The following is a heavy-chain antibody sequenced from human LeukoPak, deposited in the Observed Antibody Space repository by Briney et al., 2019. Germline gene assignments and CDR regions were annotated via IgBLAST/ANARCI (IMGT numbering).Heavy chain of an antibody. J-gene: IGHJ5*02. D-gene: IGHD2-2*02. Sequence: ASVKVSCKASGYTFTSYYMHWVRQAPGQGLEWMGIINPSGGSTSYAQKSQGRVTMTRDTSTSTVYMELSSLRSEDTAVYYCARDLEVPAAINNWFDPWGQGTLVTVSS. V-gene: IGHV1-46*03. CDR2: INPSGGST. CDR1: GYTFTSYY. CDR3: ARDLEVPAAINNWFDP.